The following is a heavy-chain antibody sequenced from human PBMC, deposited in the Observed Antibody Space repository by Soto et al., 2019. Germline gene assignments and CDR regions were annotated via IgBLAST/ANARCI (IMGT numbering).Heavy chain of an antibody. D-gene: IGHD3-3*01. CDR3: PRDTTRPYYAFWAGYTDYYYYGMDV. J-gene: IGHJ6*02. V-gene: IGHV3-74*01. CDR1: GFTFSSYW. Sequence: GGSLRLSCAASGFTFSSYWMHWVRQAPGKGLVWVSRINSDGSSTSYADSVKGRFTISRDNAKNTLYLQMNSLRAEDPAVYYCPRDTTRPYYAFWAGYTDYYYYGMDVWGQGTTVTVSS. CDR2: INSDGSST.